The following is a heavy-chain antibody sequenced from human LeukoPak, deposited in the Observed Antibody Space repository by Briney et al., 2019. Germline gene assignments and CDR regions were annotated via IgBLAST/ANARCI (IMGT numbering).Heavy chain of an antibody. Sequence: GASVKVSCKASGYTFTGYYMHWVRQAPGQGLEWMGWINPNSGGTNYAQKFQGRVTMTRDTSISTAYMELSRLRSDDTAVYYCASAVGAKRSYDAFDIWGQGTMVTVSS. J-gene: IGHJ3*02. CDR3: ASAVGAKRSYDAFDI. V-gene: IGHV1-2*02. D-gene: IGHD1-26*01. CDR1: GYTFTGYY. CDR2: INPNSGGT.